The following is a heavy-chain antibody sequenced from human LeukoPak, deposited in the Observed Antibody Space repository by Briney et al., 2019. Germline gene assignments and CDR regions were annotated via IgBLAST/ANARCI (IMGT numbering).Heavy chain of an antibody. CDR1: GGTFSSYA. D-gene: IGHD3-10*01. J-gene: IGHJ4*02. CDR3: VRDYDTIEGSGSYPSDY. V-gene: IGHV1-69*04. Sequence: SVKVSCKASGGTFSSYAISWVRQAPGQGLEWMGRIIPILGIANYAQKFQGRVTITADKSTSTAYMELSSLRSEDTAVYYCVRDYDTIEGSGSYPSDYWGQGTLVTVSS. CDR2: IIPILGIA.